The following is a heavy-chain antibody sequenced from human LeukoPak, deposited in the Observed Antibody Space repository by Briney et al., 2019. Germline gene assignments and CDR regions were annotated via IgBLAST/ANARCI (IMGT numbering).Heavy chain of an antibody. CDR1: GDSISSYY. J-gene: IGHJ6*02. Sequence: PSETLSLTCTVSGDSISSYYWSWIRQPPGKGLEWIGYIYNRETTNYNPSLESRVTISEDTSKNQFSLMLTSVTAADTAVYYCARVVYSHYWPEGMDVWGQGTTVTVSS. V-gene: IGHV4-59*01. CDR2: IYNRETT. D-gene: IGHD4-11*01. CDR3: ARVVYSHYWPEGMDV.